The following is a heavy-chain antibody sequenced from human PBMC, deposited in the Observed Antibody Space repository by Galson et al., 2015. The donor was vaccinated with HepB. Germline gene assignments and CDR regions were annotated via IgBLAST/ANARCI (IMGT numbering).Heavy chain of an antibody. V-gene: IGHV1-46*01. CDR2: INPSGGST. D-gene: IGHD6-19*01. CDR3: ARVGSGWYGGGFDY. CDR1: GYTFTSYY. Sequence: SVKVSCKASGYTFTSYYMHWVRQAPGQGLDWMGIINPSGGSTTYAQKFQGRVTMTRDTSTSTVYMELSSLRSEDTAVYYCARVGSGWYGGGFDYWGQGTLATVSS. J-gene: IGHJ4*02.